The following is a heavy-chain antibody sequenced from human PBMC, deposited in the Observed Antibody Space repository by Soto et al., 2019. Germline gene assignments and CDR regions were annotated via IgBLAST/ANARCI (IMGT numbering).Heavy chain of an antibody. Sequence: PGGSLRLSCAASGFTFSIYVMHWVCQAQGKGLEWVAVIWYDGSNKYYADSVKGRFTISRDNSKNTLYLQMNSLRAEDTAVYYCARDLILRDIVVVPAASYYYYYGMDVWGQGTTVTVSS. CDR3: ARDLILRDIVVVPAASYYYYYGMDV. V-gene: IGHV3-33*01. CDR2: IWYDGSNK. CDR1: GFTFSIYV. J-gene: IGHJ6*02. D-gene: IGHD2-2*01.